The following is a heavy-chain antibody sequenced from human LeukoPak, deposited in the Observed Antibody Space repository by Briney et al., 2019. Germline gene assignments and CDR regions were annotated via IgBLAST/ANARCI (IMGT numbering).Heavy chain of an antibody. CDR3: ARDYNWNPPDY. J-gene: IGHJ4*02. CDR1: GFTFSSYG. CDR2: ISYDGSNK. D-gene: IGHD1-1*01. V-gene: IGHV3-30*03. Sequence: GGSLRLSCEASGFTFSSYGIHWVRQAPGKGLEWVAVISYDGSNKYYADSVKGRFTISRDNAKNTLYLQMNSLRAEDTAVYYCARDYNWNPPDYWGQGTLVTVSA.